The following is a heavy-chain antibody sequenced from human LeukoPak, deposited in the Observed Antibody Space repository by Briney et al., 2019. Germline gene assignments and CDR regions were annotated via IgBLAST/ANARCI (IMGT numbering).Heavy chain of an antibody. CDR3: ARGGGYDFWSGYYKAVDY. D-gene: IGHD3-3*01. CDR2: INPNSGGT. J-gene: IGHJ4*02. CDR1: GYTFTGYY. Sequence: ASVKVSCKASGYTFTGYYMHWVRQAPGQGLEWMGWINPNSGGTNYAQKFQGRVTMTRDTSISTAYMELSRLRSDDTAVYYCARGGGYDFWSGYYKAVDYWGQGTLVTVSS. V-gene: IGHV1-2*02.